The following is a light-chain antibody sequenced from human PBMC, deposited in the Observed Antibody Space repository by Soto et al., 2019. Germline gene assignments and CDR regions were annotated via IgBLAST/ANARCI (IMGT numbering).Light chain of an antibody. CDR3: SSYTGSSTFV. J-gene: IGLJ7*01. Sequence: QSALTQPASVSGSPGQSITISCTGTSSDVGGYDYVSWYQQLPGKAPKLLIYDVNNRPSGVSHRFSGSKSGNTASLTISGLQAEDEAAYYCSSYTGSSTFVFGTGTQLTVL. V-gene: IGLV2-14*01. CDR1: SSDVGGYDY. CDR2: DVN.